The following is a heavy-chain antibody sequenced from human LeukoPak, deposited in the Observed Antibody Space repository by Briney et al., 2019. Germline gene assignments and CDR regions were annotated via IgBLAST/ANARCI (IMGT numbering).Heavy chain of an antibody. V-gene: IGHV3-66*01. Sequence: GGSLRLSCAAYGFTVSSNYMSWVRQAPGKGLEWVSVIYSGGSTYYADSVKGRFTISRDNSKNTLYLQMNSLRAEDTAVYYCARELGGRGVFDYWGQGTLVTVSS. CDR2: IYSGGST. CDR3: ARELGGRGVFDY. J-gene: IGHJ4*02. CDR1: GFTVSSNY. D-gene: IGHD3-10*01.